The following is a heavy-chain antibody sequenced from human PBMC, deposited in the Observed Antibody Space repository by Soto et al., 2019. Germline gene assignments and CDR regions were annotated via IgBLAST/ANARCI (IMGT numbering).Heavy chain of an antibody. CDR2: MNPNRGGT. J-gene: IGHJ6*02. D-gene: IGHD5-18*01. Sequence: GASVKVSSKDSCYTITRSGINWGRQAPGKRAEWMGRMNPNRGGTNYAQKFQGCVTMTRHTSISTAYMELSRLRSDDTAVYYCARGGYVLTAMARGNYYYGMDVWGQGTTVTVSS. CDR1: CYTITRSG. V-gene: IGHV1-2*04. CDR3: ARGGYVLTAMARGNYYYGMDV.